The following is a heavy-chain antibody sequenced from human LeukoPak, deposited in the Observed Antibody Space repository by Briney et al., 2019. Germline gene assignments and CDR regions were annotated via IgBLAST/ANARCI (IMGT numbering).Heavy chain of an antibody. D-gene: IGHD2-15*01. CDR2: INHSGST. Sequence: SETLSLTCAVYGGSFSGYYWSRIRQPPGKGLEWIGEINHSGSTNYNPSLKSRVTISVDTSKNQFSLKLSSVTAADTAVYYCTRGRIRYAFRGWFDPWGQGTLVTVSS. V-gene: IGHV4-34*01. CDR1: GGSFSGYY. J-gene: IGHJ5*02. CDR3: TRGRIRYAFRGWFDP.